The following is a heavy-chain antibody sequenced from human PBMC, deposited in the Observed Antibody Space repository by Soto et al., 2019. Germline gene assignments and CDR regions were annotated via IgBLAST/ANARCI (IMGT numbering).Heavy chain of an antibody. J-gene: IGHJ6*03. CDR2: ISSSSSYI. CDR3: AREQTIYFDSSADMDV. CDR1: GFTFSSYS. D-gene: IGHD3-9*01. Sequence: PGGSLRLSCAASGFTFSSYSMNWVGQAPGKGLEWVSSISSSSSYIYYADSVKGRFTISRDNAKNSLYLQMNSLRAEDTAVYYCAREQTIYFDSSADMDVWGKGTTVTVSS. V-gene: IGHV3-21*01.